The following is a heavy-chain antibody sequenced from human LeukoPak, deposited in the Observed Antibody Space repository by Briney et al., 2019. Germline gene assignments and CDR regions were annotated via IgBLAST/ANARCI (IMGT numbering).Heavy chain of an antibody. CDR3: ARVGLRYFWIQFQH. Sequence: SETLSLTCTVSGGSISSSSYYWGWIRLPPGKGLEWIGSIYYSGSTYYNPSLKSRVTISVDTSKNQFSLKLSSVTAADTAVYYCARVGLRYFWIQFQHWGQGTLVTVSS. CDR1: GGSISSSSYY. J-gene: IGHJ1*01. V-gene: IGHV4-39*07. D-gene: IGHD3-3*01. CDR2: IYYSGST.